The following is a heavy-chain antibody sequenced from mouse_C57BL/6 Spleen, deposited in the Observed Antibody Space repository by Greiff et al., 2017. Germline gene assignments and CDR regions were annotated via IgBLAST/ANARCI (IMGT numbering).Heavy chain of an antibody. CDR3: SRSDRNDDARGAIDY. Sequence: EVQLQESGAELVKPGASVKLSCTASGFNINDYYMHWVKQRTEKCLEWIGRIDPEDGDNKYDPKIQGKATITADTSSNTAYLQRCSLTAEDTAVYDSSRSDRNDDARGAIDYWGQGTSVTVSS. V-gene: IGHV14-2*01. J-gene: IGHJ4*01. CDR1: GFNINDYY. CDR2: IDPEDGDN. D-gene: IGHD3-3*01.